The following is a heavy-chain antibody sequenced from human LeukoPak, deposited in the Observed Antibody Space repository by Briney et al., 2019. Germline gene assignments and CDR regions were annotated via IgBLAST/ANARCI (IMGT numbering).Heavy chain of an antibody. CDR3: ARGYGSGSYIPGY. V-gene: IGHV3-21*01. Sequence: TGGSLRLSCAASGFTFSTYNMNWVRQAPGKGLEWVSSISSGGTYIYYADSVKGRFTISRDDAKNSLYLQMNSLRAEDTAAYYCARGYGSGSYIPGYWGQGTLVTVSS. D-gene: IGHD3-10*01. CDR2: ISSGGTYI. CDR1: GFTFSTYN. J-gene: IGHJ4*02.